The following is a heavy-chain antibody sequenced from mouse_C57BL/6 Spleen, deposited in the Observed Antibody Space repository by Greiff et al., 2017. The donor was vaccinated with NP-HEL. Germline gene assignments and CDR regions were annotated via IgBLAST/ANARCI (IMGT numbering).Heavy chain of an antibody. Sequence: EVQVVESGGGLVKPGGSLKLSCAASGFTFSDYGMHWVRQAPEKGLEWVAYISSGSSTIYYADTVKGRFTISRDNAKNTLFLQMTSLRSEDTAMYYCARANYYGSSHYWYFDVWGTGTTVTVSS. V-gene: IGHV5-17*01. CDR2: ISSGSSTI. D-gene: IGHD1-1*01. CDR1: GFTFSDYG. J-gene: IGHJ1*03. CDR3: ARANYYGSSHYWYFDV.